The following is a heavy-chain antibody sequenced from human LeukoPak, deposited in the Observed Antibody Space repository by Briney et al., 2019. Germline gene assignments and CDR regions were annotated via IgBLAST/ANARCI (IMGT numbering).Heavy chain of an antibody. V-gene: IGHV2-70*11. CDR2: LDWDDDK. Sequence: SGPTLVNPTQTLTLTCTFSGFSLSTSGMCVSWIRQPPGKALEWLARLDWDDDKYYSTSLKTRLTISKDTSKNQVVLTMTNMDPVDTATYYCARIQLWLRDSAQDAYYFDYWGQGTLVTVSS. CDR1: GFSLSTSGMC. J-gene: IGHJ4*02. CDR3: ARIQLWLRDSAQDAYYFDY. D-gene: IGHD5-18*01.